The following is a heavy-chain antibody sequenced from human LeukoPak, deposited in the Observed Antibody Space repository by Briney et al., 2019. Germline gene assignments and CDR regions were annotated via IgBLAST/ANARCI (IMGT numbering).Heavy chain of an antibody. Sequence: GESLQISCQGSGSSFTSYWIGWVRQLPGKGLEWMGIIYPGDSDTRYNPSFQGQVTISADKSINTAYLQWSSLKASDTAMYYCARRTAMSYWYFDVWGRGTLVTVSS. CDR3: ARRTAMSYWYFDV. J-gene: IGHJ2*01. D-gene: IGHD5-18*01. V-gene: IGHV5-51*01. CDR1: GSSFTSYW. CDR2: IYPGDSDT.